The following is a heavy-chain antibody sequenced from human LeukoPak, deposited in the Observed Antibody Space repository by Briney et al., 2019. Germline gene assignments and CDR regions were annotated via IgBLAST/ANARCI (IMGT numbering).Heavy chain of an antibody. V-gene: IGHV3-7*01. J-gene: IGHJ4*02. Sequence: GGSLRLSCAASGFTFTTYWMTWVRQAPGKGREWVANIKQDGSENYYVDSVKGRFAISRDNAKNSVYLERNSLRAEYTAVYYWARGVRPWSYWGQGTLVTVSS. CDR2: IKQDGSEN. CDR3: ARGVRPWSY. CDR1: GFTFTTYW. D-gene: IGHD3-10*02.